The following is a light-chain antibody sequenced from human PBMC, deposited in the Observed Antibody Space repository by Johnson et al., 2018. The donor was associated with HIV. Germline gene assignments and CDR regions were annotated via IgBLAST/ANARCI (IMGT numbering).Light chain of an antibody. J-gene: IGLJ1*01. V-gene: IGLV1-51*01. CDR1: SSNIGNNS. CDR2: DTD. Sequence: QSVLTQPPSVSAAPGQTVTIPCSGNSSNIGNNSVSWCQRLPGTAPKLLIHDTDERPPGIPDRFSGSKSGTSATLGITGLPTGGEADYYCGTWDSSLRKVFGTGTKVTVL. CDR3: GTWDSSLRKV.